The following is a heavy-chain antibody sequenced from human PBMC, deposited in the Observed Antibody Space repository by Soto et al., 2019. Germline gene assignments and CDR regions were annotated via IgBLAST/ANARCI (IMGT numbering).Heavy chain of an antibody. D-gene: IGHD6-13*01. J-gene: IGHJ4*02. CDR3: ARGGAAAGMPHFDY. CDR1: GYTFTSYA. V-gene: IGHV1-3*01. CDR2: INAGNGNT. Sequence: ASVKVSCKASGYTFTSYAMHWVRQAPGQRLEWMGWINAGNGNTKYSQKFQGRVTITRDTSASTAYMELSSLRSEDTAVYYCARGGAAAGMPHFDYWGQGTLVTVSS.